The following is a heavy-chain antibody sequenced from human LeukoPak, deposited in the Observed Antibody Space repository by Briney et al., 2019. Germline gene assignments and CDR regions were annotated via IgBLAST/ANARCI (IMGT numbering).Heavy chain of an antibody. Sequence: SGGSLRLSCAASGFTFSSYSMNWVRQAPGKGLEWVSSISSSSSYIYYADSVKGRFTISRDNAKNSLYLQMNSLRAEDTAVYYCASHCSGGSCYSMHYYYGMDVWGQGTTVTVSS. CDR2: ISSSSSYI. CDR1: GFTFSSYS. J-gene: IGHJ6*02. D-gene: IGHD2-15*01. V-gene: IGHV3-21*01. CDR3: ASHCSGGSCYSMHYYYGMDV.